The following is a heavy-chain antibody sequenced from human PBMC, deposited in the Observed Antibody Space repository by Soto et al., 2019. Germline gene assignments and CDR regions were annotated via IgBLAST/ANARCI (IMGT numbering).Heavy chain of an antibody. CDR1: GFTFSSYS. J-gene: IGHJ1*01. D-gene: IGHD2-2*01. V-gene: IGHV3-48*01. CDR3: AKDLLVDQPGYFQH. CDR2: ISSSSSTI. Sequence: PGGSLRLSCAASGFTFSSYSMNWVRQAPGKGLEWVSSISSSSSTIYYADSVKGRFTISRDNSKNTLYLQMNSLRAEDTAVYYCAKDLLVDQPGYFQHWGQGTLVTVSS.